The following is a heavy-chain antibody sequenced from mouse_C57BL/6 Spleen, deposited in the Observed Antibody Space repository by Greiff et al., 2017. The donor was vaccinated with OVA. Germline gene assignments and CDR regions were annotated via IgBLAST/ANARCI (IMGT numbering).Heavy chain of an antibody. CDR3: ARSNWDEGFAY. Sequence: QVHVKQPGAELVRPGSSVKLSCKASGYTFTSYWMHWVKQRPIQGLEWIGNIDPSDSETHYNQKFKDKATLTVDKSSSTAYMQLSSLTSEDSAVYYCARSNWDEGFAYWGQGTLVTVSA. CDR2: IDPSDSET. J-gene: IGHJ3*01. V-gene: IGHV1-52*01. CDR1: GYTFTSYW. D-gene: IGHD4-1*01.